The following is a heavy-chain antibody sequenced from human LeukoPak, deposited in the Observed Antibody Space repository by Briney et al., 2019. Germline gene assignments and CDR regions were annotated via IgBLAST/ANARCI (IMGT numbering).Heavy chain of an antibody. Sequence: GGSLRLSCAASGFTFSSYGMHWVRQAPGKGLEWVAVISYDGGNKYYADSVKGRFTISRDNSKNTLYLQMNSLRAEDTAVYYCARGFYDIVVVPAASFGMDVWGQGTTVTVSS. CDR1: GFTFSSYG. D-gene: IGHD2-2*01. CDR3: ARGFYDIVVVPAASFGMDV. J-gene: IGHJ6*02. V-gene: IGHV3-30*03. CDR2: ISYDGGNK.